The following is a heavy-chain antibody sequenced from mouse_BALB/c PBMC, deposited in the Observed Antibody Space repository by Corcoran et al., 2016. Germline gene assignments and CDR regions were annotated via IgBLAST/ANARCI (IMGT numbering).Heavy chain of an antibody. V-gene: IGHV14-3*02. J-gene: IGHJ3*01. D-gene: IGHD3-1*01. Sequence: EVQLQQSGAELVKPGASVKLYCTASGFNIKDTYMHWVKQRPEQGLEWIGRIDPANGNTKYDPKFQGKATITADTSSNTTYLQLSSLTSEDTAVYYCARSEGYGFAYWGQGTLVTVSA. CDR1: GFNIKDTY. CDR2: IDPANGNT. CDR3: ARSEGYGFAY.